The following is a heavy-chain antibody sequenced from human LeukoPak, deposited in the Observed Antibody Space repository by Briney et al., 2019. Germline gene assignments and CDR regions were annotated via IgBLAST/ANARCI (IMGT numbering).Heavy chain of an antibody. J-gene: IGHJ6*03. Sequence: SVKVSCKPFGYTFSSYGITWVRQAPGQGLEWMGGIIPIFGTANYAQKFQGRVTITTDESTSTAYMELSSLRSEDTAVYYCARGYHYDILTGYSMDVWGKGTTVTVSS. CDR1: GYTFSSYG. V-gene: IGHV1-69*05. D-gene: IGHD3-9*01. CDR3: ARGYHYDILTGYSMDV. CDR2: IIPIFGTA.